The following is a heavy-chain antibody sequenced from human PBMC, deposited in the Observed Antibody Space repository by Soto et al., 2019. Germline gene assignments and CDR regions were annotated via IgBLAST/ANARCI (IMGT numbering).Heavy chain of an antibody. CDR1: GFTFGDYA. CDR2: IRSKAYGGTT. CDR3: TRVSDFWSGSGPSDYGMDV. Sequence: GGSLRLSCTASGFTFGDYAMSWVRQAPGKGLEWVGFIRSKAYGGTTEYAASVKGRFTISRDDSKSIAYLQVNSLKTEDTAVYYCTRVSDFWSGSGPSDYGMDVWGQGTTVTVSS. V-gene: IGHV3-49*04. J-gene: IGHJ6*02. D-gene: IGHD3-3*01.